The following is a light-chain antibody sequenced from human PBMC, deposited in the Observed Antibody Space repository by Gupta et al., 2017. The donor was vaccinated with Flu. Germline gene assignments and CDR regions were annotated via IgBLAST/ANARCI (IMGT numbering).Light chain of an antibody. CDR1: QSVSTN. V-gene: IGKV3-15*01. CDR3: QQDNKWPRT. Sequence: IVMTQSPATLSVSPADRATLPRRASQSVSTNLAWYQQKPGQAPRFLIYGGSTRATGIPARFSGSGSGTEFTLTISSLQSEDFAIYYCQQDNKWPRTFGEGTKVEIK. CDR2: GGS. J-gene: IGKJ4*02.